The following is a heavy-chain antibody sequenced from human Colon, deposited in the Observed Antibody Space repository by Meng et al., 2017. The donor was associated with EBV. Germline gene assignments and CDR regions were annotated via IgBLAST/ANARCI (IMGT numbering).Heavy chain of an antibody. D-gene: IGHD3-10*01. CDR3: ARTPWGSGDNYSGDVPGYYFDK. V-gene: IGHV4-30-4*01. CDR2: IYYSGST. J-gene: IGHJ4*02. Sequence: QVQLQESGPGLVKPSXXXXXXCXVSXGPILKWDYYWSWVRQSPKKGLEWIGYIYYSGSTYYSPSLKSRVTMSIDTSKNQFSLTLDSVTAADTAVYYCARTPWGSGDNYSGDVPGYYFDKWGQGMLGTVSS. CDR1: XGPILKWDYY.